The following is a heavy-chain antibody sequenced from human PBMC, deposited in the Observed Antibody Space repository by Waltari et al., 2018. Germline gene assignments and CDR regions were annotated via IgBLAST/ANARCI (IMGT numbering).Heavy chain of an antibody. CDR2: THHDGTT. D-gene: IGHD6-19*01. CDR3: AAVAWHYSVRIDY. CDR1: GHSIRSQSS. J-gene: IGHJ4*02. Sequence: QVQLQEAGPGTVTPSETFSLTCAVFGHSIRSQSSWGWTRQPPGKGLEWIGTTHHDGTTFYSPSLQNRITISLDTSNNQFSLRLRSMTAADTAVYYCAAVAWHYSVRIDYWGQGTLVTVSS. V-gene: IGHV4-38-2*01.